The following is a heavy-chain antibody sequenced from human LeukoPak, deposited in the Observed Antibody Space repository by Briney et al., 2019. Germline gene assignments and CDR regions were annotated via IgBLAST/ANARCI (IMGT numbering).Heavy chain of an antibody. D-gene: IGHD1-7*01. V-gene: IGHV3-15*01. Sequence: GGSQRLSCAGSGFSFSSAWMTWVRQAPGKGLEWVGRIRVNAEGGTADYAAPVKGRFTISRDDSENTLYLQMSSLKIEDTATYYCTTDRKELENHWGQGTLVTVSS. J-gene: IGHJ5*02. CDR3: TTDRKELENH. CDR1: GFSFSSAW. CDR2: IRVNAEGGTA.